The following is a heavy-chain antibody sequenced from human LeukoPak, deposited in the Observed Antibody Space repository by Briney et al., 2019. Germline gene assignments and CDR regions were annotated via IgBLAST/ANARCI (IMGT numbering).Heavy chain of an antibody. CDR1: GGSFSGYY. Sequence: PSETLSLTCAVYGGSFSGYYWSWIRQPPGKGLEWIGEINDSGSVNCNPSLKNRVTLSVDTSKNQFSLRLSPVAAADTAVYYCARRLVDSGASQVSDDWGQGTLVTVSS. CDR3: ARRLVDSGASQVSDD. CDR2: INDSGSV. D-gene: IGHD2-15*01. J-gene: IGHJ4*02. V-gene: IGHV4-34*01.